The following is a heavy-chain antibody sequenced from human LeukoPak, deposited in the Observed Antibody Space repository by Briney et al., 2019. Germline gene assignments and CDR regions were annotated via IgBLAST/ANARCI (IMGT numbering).Heavy chain of an antibody. Sequence: PGGSLRLSCAASGFTFRTYGMHWVRQAPGKGLEWVAVISYDGSAQYYADAVKGRFTISRDNSKNTLYLQMNSLRAEDTAVYSCAKWSRTAVAGPLGYFDYWGQGTLVIVSS. V-gene: IGHV3-30*18. CDR1: GFTFRTYG. D-gene: IGHD6-19*01. CDR2: ISYDGSAQ. CDR3: AKWSRTAVAGPLGYFDY. J-gene: IGHJ4*02.